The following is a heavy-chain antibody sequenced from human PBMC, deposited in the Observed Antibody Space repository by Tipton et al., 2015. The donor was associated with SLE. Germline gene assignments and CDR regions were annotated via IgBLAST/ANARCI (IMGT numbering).Heavy chain of an antibody. V-gene: IGHV6-1*01. CDR1: GESVSSNGAS. D-gene: IGHD1-1*01. CDR2: TYDRSKWYH. J-gene: IGHJ4*02. CDR3: VRGNYNVDN. Sequence: GLVKPSQTLSLTCAISGESVSSNGASWNWIRQSPSRGREWLGRTYDRSKWYHQYADSVKSRTTINPDTAKNQFSLQLNSVAPEDTAIYYCVRGNYNVDNCGQGTGVTVSS.